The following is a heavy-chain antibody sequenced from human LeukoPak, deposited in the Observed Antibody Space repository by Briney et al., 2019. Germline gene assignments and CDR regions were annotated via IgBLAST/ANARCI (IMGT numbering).Heavy chain of an antibody. J-gene: IGHJ4*02. CDR3: ARGTLRYFDF. CDR1: GYTLTSSY. V-gene: IGHV1-46*01. Sequence: ASVTVSCKASGYTLTSSYMHWVRQAPRQGPEWKGVINRSGGRTTSYAQKIQGRVTMTRDTSMSTVNMELSSLRSEDTAVYYCARGTLRYFDFWGQGTLVTVSS. CDR2: INRSGGRT. D-gene: IGHD3-9*01.